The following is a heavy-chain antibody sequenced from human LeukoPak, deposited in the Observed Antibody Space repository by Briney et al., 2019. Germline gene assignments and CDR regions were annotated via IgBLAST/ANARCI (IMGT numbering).Heavy chain of an antibody. V-gene: IGHV3-48*01. Sequence: TGGSLRLSCAASGFTFSSYRMNWVRQAPGKGLEWVSYISSSSSTIYYADSVKGRFTISRDNAKNSLYLQMNSLRAEDTAVYYCARDSGYYDSSGYYAKGAFDIWGQGTMVTVSS. D-gene: IGHD3-22*01. CDR1: GFTFSSYR. CDR3: ARDSGYYDSSGYYAKGAFDI. CDR2: ISSSSSTI. J-gene: IGHJ3*02.